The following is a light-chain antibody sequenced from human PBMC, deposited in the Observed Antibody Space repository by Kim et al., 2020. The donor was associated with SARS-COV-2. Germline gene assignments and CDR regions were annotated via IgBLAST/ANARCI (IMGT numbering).Light chain of an antibody. CDR2: SAS. CDR1: QSISSW. J-gene: IGKJ1*01. CDR3: QHISILRWT. V-gene: IGKV1-12*01. Sequence: DIQLTQSPSSVSASVGDRITITCRASQSISSWLAWYQWKPGEAPKLLINSASTLQSGVPSRFSGSGSGTDFTLTISSLQPEDFATYFCQHISILRWTFGRGTKVDIK.